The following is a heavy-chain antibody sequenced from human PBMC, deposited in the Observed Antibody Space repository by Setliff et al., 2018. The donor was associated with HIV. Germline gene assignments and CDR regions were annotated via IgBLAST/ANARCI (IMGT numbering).Heavy chain of an antibody. J-gene: IGHJ3*02. CDR3: ARDDSNGNTDAFDI. V-gene: IGHV5-51*01. D-gene: IGHD5-18*01. CDR1: ENSFTYYW. Sequence: GESLKISCKGSENSFTYYWIGWVRQMPGKGLEWMGVIYPGDSDTKYSPSFQGHVTISADKSISTAYLQWSSLRASDTAMYYCARDDSNGNTDAFDIWGQGTTVTVSS. CDR2: IYPGDSDT.